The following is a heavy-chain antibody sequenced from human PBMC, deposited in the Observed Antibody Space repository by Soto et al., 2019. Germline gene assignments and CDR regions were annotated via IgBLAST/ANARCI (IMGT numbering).Heavy chain of an antibody. D-gene: IGHD2-15*01. CDR1: GFSLSNARMS. Sequence: QVTLKESGPVLVNPTETLTLTCTVSGFSLSNARMSVGWIRQPPGKALEWLAHIFSNDDKSYSPSLKSRLTISKDTSKSQVVLTMTNVDPMDTATYYCARVDGGNSFDYWGQGTLVTVSS. CDR3: ARVDGGNSFDY. V-gene: IGHV2-26*01. J-gene: IGHJ4*02. CDR2: IFSNDDK.